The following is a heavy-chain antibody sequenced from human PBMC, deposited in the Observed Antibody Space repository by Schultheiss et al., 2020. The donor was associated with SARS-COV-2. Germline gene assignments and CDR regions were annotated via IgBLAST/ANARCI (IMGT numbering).Heavy chain of an antibody. CDR3: ARVAAGYYDSSGYIDY. D-gene: IGHD3-22*01. CDR2: ISSSGSTI. J-gene: IGHJ4*02. V-gene: IGHV3-11*01. CDR1: GFTFSDYY. Sequence: GESLKISCAASGFTFSDYYMSWIRQAPGKGLEWVSYISSSGSTIYYADSVKGRFTISRDNAKNSLYLQMNSLRAEDTAVYYCARVAAGYYDSSGYIDYWGQGTLVTVSS.